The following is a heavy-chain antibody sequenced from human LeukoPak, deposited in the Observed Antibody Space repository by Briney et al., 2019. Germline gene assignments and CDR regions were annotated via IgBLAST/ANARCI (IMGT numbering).Heavy chain of an antibody. Sequence: PGGSLRLSCAASGFTFSSYSMNWVRQAPGKGLEWVSSISSSRSYIYYADSVKGRFTISGDSAKNSLYLQMNSLRAEDTAVYYCARVVGQQLVRYYYYYGMDVWGQGTTVTVSS. CDR2: ISSSRSYI. CDR1: GFTFSSYS. CDR3: ARVVGQQLVRYYYYYGMDV. J-gene: IGHJ6*02. D-gene: IGHD6-13*01. V-gene: IGHV3-21*01.